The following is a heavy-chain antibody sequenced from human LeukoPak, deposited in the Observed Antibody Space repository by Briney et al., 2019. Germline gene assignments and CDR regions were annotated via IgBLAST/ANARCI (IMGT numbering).Heavy chain of an antibody. CDR1: GYTFTSYY. D-gene: IGHD5-12*01. Sequence: ASVKVSCKASGYTFTSYYMHWVRQAPGQGLEWMGIINPSGGSTSYAQKFQGRVTMTRDMSTSTVYMELSSLRSEDTAVYYCARERATLDYYYYMDVWGKGTTVTVSS. J-gene: IGHJ6*03. V-gene: IGHV1-46*01. CDR3: ARERATLDYYYYMDV. CDR2: INPSGGST.